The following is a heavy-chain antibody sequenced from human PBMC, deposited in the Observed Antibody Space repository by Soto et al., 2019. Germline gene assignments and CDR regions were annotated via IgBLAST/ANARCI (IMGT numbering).Heavy chain of an antibody. V-gene: IGHV4-59*01. Sequence: PSETLSLTGSVSGGSISSYYWSGIRQPPGKGLEWIGYIYYSGSTNYNPSLKSRATISLDTSKNQFSLKLSSVTAADTAVYYCARQGPASILNTWFDPWGQGTLVTVS. CDR1: GGSISSYY. D-gene: IGHD2-2*01. CDR3: ARQGPASILNTWFDP. CDR2: IYYSGST. J-gene: IGHJ5*02.